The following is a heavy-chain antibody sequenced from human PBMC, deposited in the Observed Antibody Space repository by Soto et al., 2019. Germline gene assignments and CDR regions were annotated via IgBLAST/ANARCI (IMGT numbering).Heavy chain of an antibody. V-gene: IGHV4-39*01. J-gene: IGHJ6*02. CDR1: GGPISSGPYS. CDR3: ARLAGYCSGTSCYGYYGMDV. D-gene: IGHD2-2*01. Sequence: SETLSLTCSVSGGPISSGPYSWGWIRQPPGKGLEWIGTFHYREKTYYSPSLESQVTISVNKSKKQFSLKMRSVTAADTAVFYCARLAGYCSGTSCYGYYGMDVWGQGTTVT. CDR2: FHYREKT.